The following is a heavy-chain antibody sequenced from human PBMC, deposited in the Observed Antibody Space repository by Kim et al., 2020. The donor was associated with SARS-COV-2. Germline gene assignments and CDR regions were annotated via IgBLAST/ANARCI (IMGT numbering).Heavy chain of an antibody. V-gene: IGHV4-39*01. CDR1: GGSMSSTSYY. CDR2: IYYTGTT. D-gene: IGHD1-26*01. Sequence: SETLSLTCGVSGGSMSSTSYYWGWIRQPPGKGLEWIGSIYYTGTTYYNPSLRSRLTMSVDTSKNQFSLKLSSVTAADTAVYYCATWVYSESNWDYWGQGALVTVSS. J-gene: IGHJ4*02. CDR3: ATWVYSESNWDY.